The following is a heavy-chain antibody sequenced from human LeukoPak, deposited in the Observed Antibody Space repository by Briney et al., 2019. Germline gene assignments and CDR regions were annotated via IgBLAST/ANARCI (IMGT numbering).Heavy chain of an antibody. CDR2: IYTSGST. V-gene: IGHV4-4*09. CDR1: GGSISSYY. J-gene: IGHJ4*02. Sequence: PSETLSLTCTVSGGSISSYYWSWLRQPPGKGLEWIGYIYTSGSTNYNPSLKSRVTISVDTSKNQFSLKLSSVTAADTAVYYCARCTHSSSFSFDYWGQGTLVTVSS. CDR3: ARCTHSSSFSFDY. D-gene: IGHD6-6*01.